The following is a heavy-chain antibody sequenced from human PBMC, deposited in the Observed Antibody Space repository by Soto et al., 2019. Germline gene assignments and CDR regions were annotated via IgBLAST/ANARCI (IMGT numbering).Heavy chain of an antibody. CDR1: GDTLNRFT. CDR2: ITPILNAT. J-gene: IGHJ5*02. CDR3: TTLGP. Sequence: QVQLVQSGAEVKKPGSSVTVSCKGSGDTLNRFTISWVRQAPGQGLEWMGRITPILNATNNAPKFQGRVTITADKSTNAAYMELTSLTSDDTAVYFCTTLGPWGQGTLVTVSP. D-gene: IGHD3-3*01. V-gene: IGHV1-69*08.